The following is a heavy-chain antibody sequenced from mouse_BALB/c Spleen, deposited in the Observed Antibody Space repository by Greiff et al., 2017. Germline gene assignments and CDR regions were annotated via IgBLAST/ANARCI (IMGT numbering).Heavy chain of an antibody. Sequence: EVMLVESGGGLVQPGGSRKLSCAASGFTFSSFGMHWVRQAPEKGLEWVAYISSGSSTIYYADTVKGRFTISRDNPKNTLFLQMTSLRAEDTAMYYCARLRYDDAMDYWGQGTSVTVSS. J-gene: IGHJ4*01. D-gene: IGHD2-14*01. V-gene: IGHV5-17*02. CDR3: ARLRYDDAMDY. CDR1: GFTFSSFG. CDR2: ISSGSSTI.